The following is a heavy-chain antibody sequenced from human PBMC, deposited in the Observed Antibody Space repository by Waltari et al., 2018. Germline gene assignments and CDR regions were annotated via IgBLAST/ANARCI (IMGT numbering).Heavy chain of an antibody. CDR1: GFTFSNAW. D-gene: IGHD1-26*01. CDR3: TTVPGSGSYYEVYYYYMDV. Sequence: EVQLVESGGGLVKPGGSLRLSCAASGFTFSNAWMSWVRQAPGKGMEWVGRIKSKTDGGTTDYAAPVKGRFTISRDDSKNTLYLQMNSLKTEDTAVYYCTTVPGSGSYYEVYYYYMDVWGKGTTVTVSS. CDR2: IKSKTDGGTT. V-gene: IGHV3-15*01. J-gene: IGHJ6*03.